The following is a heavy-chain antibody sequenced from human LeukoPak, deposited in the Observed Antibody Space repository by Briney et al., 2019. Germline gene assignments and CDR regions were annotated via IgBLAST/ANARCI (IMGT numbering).Heavy chain of an antibody. CDR2: IYTSGST. J-gene: IGHJ5*02. Sequence: SETLSLTCTVSGVSISSYYWSWIRQPAPKGLDWIGRIYTSGSTNYNPSLKSRVTMSLDTSKNQFSLKLSSVTAADTAVYYCARSPYSSSWYPFGPWGQGTMVTVCS. CDR1: GVSISSYY. CDR3: ARSPYSSSWYPFGP. D-gene: IGHD6-13*01. V-gene: IGHV4-4*07.